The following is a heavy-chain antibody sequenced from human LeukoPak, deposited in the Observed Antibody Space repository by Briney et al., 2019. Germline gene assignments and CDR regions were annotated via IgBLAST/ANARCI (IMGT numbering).Heavy chain of an antibody. CDR1: GFIFSDYT. J-gene: IGHJ4*02. CDR3: AREDTHIDY. V-gene: IGHV3-21*06. CDR2: ISGRSTSI. Sequence: GGSLRLSCTASGFIFSDYTLNWVRQAPRKGLEWVSSISGRSTSIYYADSVRGRFTISRDNAKNSVFLQMNSLSAEDTAVYYCAREDTHIDYRGQGTLVTVSS.